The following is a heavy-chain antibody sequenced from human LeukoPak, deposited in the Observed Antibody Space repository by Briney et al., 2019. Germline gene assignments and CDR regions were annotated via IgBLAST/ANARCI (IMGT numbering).Heavy chain of an antibody. CDR2: IYHSGST. CDR3: ARRGYDYRIDY. Sequence: PSETLSLTCAVSGYSISSGYYWGWIRQPPGKGLEWIGSIYHSGSTYYNPSLKSRVTISVDTSKNQFSLKLSSVTAADTAVYYCARRGYDYRIDYWGQGTLVTVSS. J-gene: IGHJ4*02. D-gene: IGHD5-12*01. V-gene: IGHV4-38-2*01. CDR1: GYSISSGYY.